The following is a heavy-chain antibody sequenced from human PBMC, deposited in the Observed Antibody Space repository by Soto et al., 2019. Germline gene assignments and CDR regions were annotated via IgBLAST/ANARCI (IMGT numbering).Heavy chain of an antibody. CDR3: ASYVINYNYGMDV. V-gene: IGHV1-8*01. CDR1: GYTFSSHD. CDR2: MNPNSGNT. D-gene: IGHD3-16*01. J-gene: IGHJ6*02. Sequence: QVQLVQSGAEVKKPGASVKVSCKASGYTFSSHDINWGRQATGQGLEWMGWMNPNSGNTVYAQKFQGRVTMTRNTSISTAYMEPSSLRSEDMAVYCCASYVINYNYGMDVWGQGTTVTVSS.